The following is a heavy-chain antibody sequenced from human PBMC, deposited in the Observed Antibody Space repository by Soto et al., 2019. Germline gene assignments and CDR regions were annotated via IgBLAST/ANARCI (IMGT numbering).Heavy chain of an antibody. Sequence: VESLTISCQVSGYSFTSYWIVWVLQMPGKGLEWMGIIYPGDSDTRYSPSFQGQVTISADKSISTAYLQWRSLKASDTAMYYCARIEYSSSYYYYYGMDVWGQGTTVTVSS. CDR3: ARIEYSSSYYYYYGMDV. CDR1: GYSFTSYW. V-gene: IGHV5-51*01. CDR2: IYPGDSDT. J-gene: IGHJ6*01. D-gene: IGHD6-6*01.